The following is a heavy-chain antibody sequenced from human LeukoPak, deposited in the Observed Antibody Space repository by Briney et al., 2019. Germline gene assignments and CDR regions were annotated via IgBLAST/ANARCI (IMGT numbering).Heavy chain of an antibody. CDR2: IYHSGST. CDR1: GVSISSSNW. V-gene: IGHV4-4*02. CDR3: ARDFWSGFGY. D-gene: IGHD3-3*01. Sequence: SVTLSLTCAVSGVSISSSNWWSWVRQPPGKGLEWIGEIYHSGSTNYNPSLKSRTTISVDKSKNQFSLKLSSVTAADTAVYYCARDFWSGFGYWGQGTLVTVSS. J-gene: IGHJ4*02.